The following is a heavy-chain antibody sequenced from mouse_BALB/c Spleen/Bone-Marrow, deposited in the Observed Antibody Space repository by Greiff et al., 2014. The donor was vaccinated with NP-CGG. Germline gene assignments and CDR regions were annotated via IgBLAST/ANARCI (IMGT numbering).Heavy chain of an antibody. CDR2: INPYNDGT. V-gene: IGHV1-14*01. Sequence: EVKLMESGPELVKPGASAKMSCKASGYTFTSYVMHWVKQKPGQGLEWIGYINPYNDGTKYNEKFKGKATLTSDKSSSTAYMELSSLTSEDSAVYYCAREGVDYFDYWGQGTTLTVSS. J-gene: IGHJ2*01. CDR1: GYTFTSYV. CDR3: AREGVDYFDY.